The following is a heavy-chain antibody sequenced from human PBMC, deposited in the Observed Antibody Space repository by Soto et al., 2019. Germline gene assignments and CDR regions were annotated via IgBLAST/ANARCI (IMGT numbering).Heavy chain of an antibody. CDR3: ARASGSSYWFDP. Sequence: QVQLVQSGAEVKKPGASVKVSCKASGYTFTSYGISWVRQAPGQGPEWMGWISAYNGNTNYAQKLQGRVTMTTDTTKSKVYMELRSLRSDDTAVYYCARASGSSYWFDPWGQGTLVTVSS. D-gene: IGHD1-26*01. V-gene: IGHV1-18*01. CDR1: GYTFTSYG. J-gene: IGHJ5*02. CDR2: ISAYNGNT.